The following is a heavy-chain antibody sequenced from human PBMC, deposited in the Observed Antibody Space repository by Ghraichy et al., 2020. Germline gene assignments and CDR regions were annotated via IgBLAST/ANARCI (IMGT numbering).Heavy chain of an antibody. D-gene: IGHD2-15*01. CDR1: GYTFTSYW. V-gene: IGHV1-46*01. J-gene: IGHJ4*02. CDR2: INPSGGST. CDR3: ARARVSIDQRGMGYLDH. Sequence: ASVKVSCKTSGYTFTSYWIHWVRQAPGQGLEWMGMINPSGGSTTYAQNLQGRVTMTRDTSTTTVYMELISLMSEDTAVYYCARARVSIDQRGMGYLDHWGQGTLVTVSS.